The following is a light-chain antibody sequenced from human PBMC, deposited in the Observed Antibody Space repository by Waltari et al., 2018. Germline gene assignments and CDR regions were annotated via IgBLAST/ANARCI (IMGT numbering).Light chain of an antibody. V-gene: IGKV1-5*01. CDR1: QSIVSW. Sequence: DIQMTQSPSTLSASVGDRVSITCRASQSIVSWVAWYQQRPGKAPKLLIYDASTLESGVPSRVSGSGSGTDFTLIISGLHPDDFGTYYCQQYNTYSLTFGGGTTVEIK. J-gene: IGKJ4*01. CDR2: DAS. CDR3: QQYNTYSLT.